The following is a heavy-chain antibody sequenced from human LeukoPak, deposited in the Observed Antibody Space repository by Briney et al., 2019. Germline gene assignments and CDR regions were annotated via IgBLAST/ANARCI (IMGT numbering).Heavy chain of an antibody. CDR2: INPNSGGT. D-gene: IGHD3-10*01. J-gene: IGHJ3*01. CDR3: AMYYYSRGTFDF. CDR1: GYIFTDYY. V-gene: IGHV1/OR15-1*01. Sequence: ASVKVSCKASGYIFTDYYMHWVRQAPGQELGWMGRINPNSGGTNYAQKFQGRVTMTRDTSISTAYTELSSLRSEDTAIYYCAMYYYSRGTFDFWGQGTMVTVSS.